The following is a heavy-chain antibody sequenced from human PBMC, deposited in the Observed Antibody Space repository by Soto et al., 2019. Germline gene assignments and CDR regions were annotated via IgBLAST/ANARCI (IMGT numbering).Heavy chain of an antibody. CDR1: GGSISSYY. J-gene: IGHJ5*02. V-gene: IGHV4-59*01. Sequence: PSETRSLTCTVSGGSISSYYWSWIRQPPGKGLEWIGYIYYSGSTNYNPSLKSRVTISVDTSKNQFSLKLSSVTAADTAVYYCARAVAGTLDWFDPWGQGTLVTVSS. D-gene: IGHD6-19*01. CDR2: IYYSGST. CDR3: ARAVAGTLDWFDP.